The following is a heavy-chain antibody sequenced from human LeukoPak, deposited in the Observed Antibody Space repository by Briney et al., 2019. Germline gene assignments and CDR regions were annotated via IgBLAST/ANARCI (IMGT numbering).Heavy chain of an antibody. CDR1: GGSISSSSYC. J-gene: IGHJ5*02. Sequence: NTAETLSLTCTVSGGSISSSSYCWGWLRQPPGKGLEWSVSIYYSGSTYYNPSLKSRVTISVDTSKNQFSLKLSSVTAADTAVYYCARGPPRYCSSTSCYGWRGWFDPWGQGTLVTVSS. V-gene: IGHV4-39*01. CDR3: ARGPPRYCSSTSCYGWRGWFDP. CDR2: IYYSGST. D-gene: IGHD2-2*01.